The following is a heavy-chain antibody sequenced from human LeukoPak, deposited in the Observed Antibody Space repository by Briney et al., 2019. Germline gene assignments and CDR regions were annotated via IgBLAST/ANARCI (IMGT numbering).Heavy chain of an antibody. J-gene: IGHJ3*02. CDR1: GYTFTNYY. D-gene: IGHD3-9*01. CDR3: ARSSAYYNEADI. V-gene: IGHV1-46*01. CDR2: INPSGGST. Sequence: ASVKVSCKTSGYTFTNYYLHWVRQAPGQGLGWMGIINPSGGSTTYAQKFQGRLTMTGDTSTSTVYMELSSLRSEDTAVYYCARSSAYYNEADIWGQGTMVTVSS.